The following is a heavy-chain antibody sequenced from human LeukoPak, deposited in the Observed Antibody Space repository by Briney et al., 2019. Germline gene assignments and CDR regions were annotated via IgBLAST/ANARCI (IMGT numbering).Heavy chain of an antibody. D-gene: IGHD3-22*01. V-gene: IGHV3-66*01. CDR3: ARKHYYDSSGFFPPMDY. CDR2: IYSGGST. J-gene: IGHJ4*02. CDR1: GFTFSSNS. Sequence: GGSLRLSCAASGFTFSSNSMSWVRQAPGKGLEWVSVIYSGGSTFYSDSVKGRFTISRDNSKNTLYLQMNSLRAEDTAVYYCARKHYYDSSGFFPPMDYWGQGTLVTVSS.